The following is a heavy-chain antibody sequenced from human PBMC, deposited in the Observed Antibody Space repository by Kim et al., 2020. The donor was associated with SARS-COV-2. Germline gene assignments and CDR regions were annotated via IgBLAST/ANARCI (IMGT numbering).Heavy chain of an antibody. J-gene: IGHJ4*02. CDR2: IYYSGST. CDR3: ARHPPRTVVTPVGVYYFDY. D-gene: IGHD2-21*02. CDR1: GGSISSSSYY. Sequence: SETLSLTCTVSGGSISSSSYYWGWIRQPPGKGLEWIGSIYYSGSTYYNPSLKSRVTISVDTSKNQFSLKLSSVTAADTAVYYCARHPPRTVVTPVGVYYFDYWGQGTLVTVSS. V-gene: IGHV4-39*01.